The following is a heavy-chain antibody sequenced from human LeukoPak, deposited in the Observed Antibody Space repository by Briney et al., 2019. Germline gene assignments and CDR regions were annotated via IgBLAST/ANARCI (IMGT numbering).Heavy chain of an antibody. Sequence: SSETLSLTCTVSGYSISSGYYWGWIRQPPGKGLEWIGSIYHSGSTYYNPSLKSRVTISVDTSKNQFSLKLSSVTAADTAVYYCASSSGGRRYYDSSGYSDYWGQGTLVTVSS. V-gene: IGHV4-38-2*02. CDR3: ASSSGGRRYYDSSGYSDY. D-gene: IGHD3-22*01. J-gene: IGHJ4*02. CDR2: IYHSGST. CDR1: GYSISSGYY.